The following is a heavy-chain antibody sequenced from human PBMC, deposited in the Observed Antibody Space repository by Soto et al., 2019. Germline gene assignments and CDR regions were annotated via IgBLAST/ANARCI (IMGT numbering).Heavy chain of an antibody. CDR2: ISSSGSTI. J-gene: IGHJ4*02. CDR1: GFTFSDYY. V-gene: IGHV3-11*01. CDR3: ARDGLDIVATIVYFDY. D-gene: IGHD5-12*01. Sequence: GGSLRLSCAASGFTFSDYYTSWIRQAPGKGLEWVSYISSSGSTIYYADSVKGRFTISRDNAKNSLYLQMNSLRAEDTAVYYCARDGLDIVATIVYFDYWGQGTLVTVSS.